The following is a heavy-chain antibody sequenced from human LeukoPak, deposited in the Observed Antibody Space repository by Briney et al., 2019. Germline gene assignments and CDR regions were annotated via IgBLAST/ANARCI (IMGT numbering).Heavy chain of an antibody. CDR3: ARGGYNWGSTDAFDI. D-gene: IGHD1-20*01. J-gene: IGHJ3*02. CDR1: GGTFSSYA. CDR2: IIPIFGTA. V-gene: IGHV1-69*05. Sequence: GSSVKVSCKASGGTFSSYAISWVRQAPGQGLEWMGGIIPIFGTANYAQKFQGRVTITTDESTSTAYMELSSLRSEDTAVYYCARGGYNWGSTDAFDIWGQGTMVTVSS.